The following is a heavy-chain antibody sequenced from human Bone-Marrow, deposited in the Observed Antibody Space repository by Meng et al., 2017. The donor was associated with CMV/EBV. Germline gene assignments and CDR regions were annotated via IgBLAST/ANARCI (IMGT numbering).Heavy chain of an antibody. CDR3: ARYPRDYGDYMDY. CDR2: IYSSGNT. Sequence: SQTLSLTCTVSGGSISNYYWSWIRQSPGRGLEWIGYIYSSGNTNYNPSLKSRVTISVDASKNQFSLRLSSVTAADTAVYYCARYPRDYGDYMDYWGQGTLVTVSS. CDR1: GGSISNYY. D-gene: IGHD4-17*01. J-gene: IGHJ4*02. V-gene: IGHV4-59*01.